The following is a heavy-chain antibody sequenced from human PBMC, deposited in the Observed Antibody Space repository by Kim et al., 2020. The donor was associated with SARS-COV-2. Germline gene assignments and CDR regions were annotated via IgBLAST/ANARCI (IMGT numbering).Heavy chain of an antibody. J-gene: IGHJ5*02. CDR2: INPNSGGT. Sequence: ASVKVSCKASGYTFTGYYMHWVRQAPGQGLEWMGWINPNSGGTNYAQKFQGRVTMTRDTSISTAYMELSRLRSDDTAVYYCARRMRSGQWRHKDWFDPWGQGTLVTVSS. D-gene: IGHD6-19*01. CDR1: GYTFTGYY. CDR3: ARRMRSGQWRHKDWFDP. V-gene: IGHV1-2*02.